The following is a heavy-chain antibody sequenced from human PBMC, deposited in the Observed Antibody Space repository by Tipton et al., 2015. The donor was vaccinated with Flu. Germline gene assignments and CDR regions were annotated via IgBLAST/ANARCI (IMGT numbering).Heavy chain of an antibody. Sequence: TLSLTCTVSGGSISSSSYYWGWIRQPPGKGLEWIGSIYYSGSTYYNPSLKSRVTISVDTSKNQFSLKLSSVTAADTAVYYCARGIYISSSWYVGRGDPNKNDYWGQGTLVTVSS. CDR2: IYYSGST. CDR1: GGSISSSSYY. CDR3: ARGIYISSSWYVGRGDPNKNDY. V-gene: IGHV4-39*07. J-gene: IGHJ4*02. D-gene: IGHD6-13*01.